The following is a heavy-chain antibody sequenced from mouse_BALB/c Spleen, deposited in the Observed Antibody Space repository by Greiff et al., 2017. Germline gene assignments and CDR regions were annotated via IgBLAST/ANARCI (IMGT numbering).Heavy chain of an antibody. CDR3: ASYNYNACFAY. J-gene: IGHJ3*01. CDR2: IWSGGST. CDR1: GFSFTSYG. Sequence: VQLQQSGPGLVQPSQSLSITCTVSGFSFTSYGVHWVRQSPGKGLEWLGVIWSGGSTDYNAAFISRLSISKDNSKSQVFFKMNSLQTNDTAIYYCASYNYNACFAYWGQGTLVTVSA. V-gene: IGHV2-2*02. D-gene: IGHD2-12*01.